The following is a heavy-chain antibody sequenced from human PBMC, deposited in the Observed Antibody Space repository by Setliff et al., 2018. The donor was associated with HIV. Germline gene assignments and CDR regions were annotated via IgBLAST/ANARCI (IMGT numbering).Heavy chain of an antibody. V-gene: IGHV4-30-4*08. CDR3: ASLPPLYDSSGYYFDY. CDR2: IYYTGST. J-gene: IGHJ4*02. D-gene: IGHD3-22*01. CDR1: GASVSSGGFY. Sequence: SETLSLTCTVSGASVSSGGFYWSWIRQPPGKGLEWIGHIYYTGSTYYNPSLRSRVTISLDTSKNQFSLKLSSVTAADTAVYYCASLPPLYDSSGYYFDYWGQGTLVTVS.